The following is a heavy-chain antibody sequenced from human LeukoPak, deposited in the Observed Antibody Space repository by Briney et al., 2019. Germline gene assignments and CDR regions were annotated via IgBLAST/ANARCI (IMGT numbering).Heavy chain of an antibody. J-gene: IGHJ4*02. D-gene: IGHD6-13*01. Sequence: PSQTLSLTCTVSGGSISSGGYYWSWIRRHPGKGLEWIGYIYYSGSTYYNPSLKSRVTISVDTSKNQFSLKLSSVTAADTAVYYCARGERERLVVYWGQGTLVTVSS. CDR3: ARGERERLVVY. V-gene: IGHV4-31*03. CDR2: IYYSGST. CDR1: GGSISSGGYY.